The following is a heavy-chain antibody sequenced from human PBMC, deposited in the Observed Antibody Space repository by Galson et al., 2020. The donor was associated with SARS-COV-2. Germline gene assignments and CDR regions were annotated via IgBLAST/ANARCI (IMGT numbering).Heavy chain of an antibody. Sequence: SETLSLTCTVPGGSISSHYWSWIRQPPGKGLEWIGHIYYSGSTKYNPSLKSRVTISVDTSKNQFSLKLSSVTAADTAVYYCAGGSYYYYYYMDVWGKGTTVTVSS. CDR1: GGSISSHY. CDR3: AGGSYYYYYYMDV. CDR2: IYYSGST. J-gene: IGHJ6*03. V-gene: IGHV4-59*11. D-gene: IGHD1-26*01.